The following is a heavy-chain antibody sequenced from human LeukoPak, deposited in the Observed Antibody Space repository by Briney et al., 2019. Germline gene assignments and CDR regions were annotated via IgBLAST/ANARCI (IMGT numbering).Heavy chain of an antibody. CDR3: ARGSGYGGNSVFGY. Sequence: SETLSLTCAVYGGSFIDYYWSWLRHPPGKGLEWIGEINHSGSTNYNPSLESRVNISVDTSKNQFYMKLRCVTAADSAVYYCARGSGYGGNSVFGYWGQGTLVTVSS. V-gene: IGHV4-34*01. J-gene: IGHJ4*02. D-gene: IGHD4-23*01. CDR1: GGSFIDYY. CDR2: INHSGST.